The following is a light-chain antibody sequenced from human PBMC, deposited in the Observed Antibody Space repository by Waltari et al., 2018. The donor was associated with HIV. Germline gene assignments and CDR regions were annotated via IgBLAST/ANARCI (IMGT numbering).Light chain of an antibody. CDR1: PSLLHSNGYNY. CDR3: MQALQTLWT. V-gene: IGKV2-28*01. Sequence: DIVMTQSPLSLPVTPGEPASISCRSRPSLLHSNGYNYLDWYLQKPGQSPQLLIYLGSNRASGVPDRFSGSGSGTDFTLKISRVEAEDVGVYYCMQALQTLWTFGQGTKVEIK. CDR2: LGS. J-gene: IGKJ1*01.